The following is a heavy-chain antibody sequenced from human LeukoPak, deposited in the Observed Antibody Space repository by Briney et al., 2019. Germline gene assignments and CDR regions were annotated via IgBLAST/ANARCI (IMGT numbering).Heavy chain of an antibody. CDR1: GESFSGYY. J-gene: IGHJ4*02. D-gene: IGHD3-22*01. CDR2: INHSGST. V-gene: IGHV4-34*01. Sequence: SETLSLTCAVYGESFSGYYWSWIRQPPGKGLEWIGDINHSGSTNYNPSLKSRVTISVDTSKNQFSLKLSSVTAADTAVYYCARDRHYYDSSGTFVYWGQGTLVTVSS. CDR3: ARDRHYYDSSGTFVY.